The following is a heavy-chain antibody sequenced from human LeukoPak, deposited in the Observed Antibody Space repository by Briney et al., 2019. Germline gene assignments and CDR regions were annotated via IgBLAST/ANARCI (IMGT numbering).Heavy chain of an antibody. V-gene: IGHV3-33*01. CDR1: GFTFSSYG. D-gene: IGHD3-22*01. CDR3: ATDPHDSSGGNYYYGMDV. Sequence: GGSLRLSCAASGFTFSSYGMHWVRQAPGKGVEGVAVICYDGSNKYYADSVKGGFTISTDNSKNTLYLQMNSLRAEDTAVYYCATDPHDSSGGNYYYGMDVWGQGTTVTVSS. J-gene: IGHJ6*02. CDR2: ICYDGSNK.